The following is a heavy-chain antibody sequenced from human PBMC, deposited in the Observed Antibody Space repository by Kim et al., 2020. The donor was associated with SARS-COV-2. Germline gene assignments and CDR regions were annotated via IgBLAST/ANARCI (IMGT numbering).Heavy chain of an antibody. CDR2: IKSDSNGETI. Sequence: GGSLRLSCAGSGFTFDIGRMAWVRQPPGKRLESVARIKSDSNGETIDYAAPVKGRFTISRDVSRNTFFLQMVRLQVQDTAVYVCSIHLLTSRRRGFKMDWGALIDLWGQGTLVTVSS. D-gene: IGHD3-10*01. V-gene: IGHV3-15*01. J-gene: IGHJ5*02. CDR1: GFTFDIGR. CDR3: SIHLLTSRRRGFKMDWGALIDL.